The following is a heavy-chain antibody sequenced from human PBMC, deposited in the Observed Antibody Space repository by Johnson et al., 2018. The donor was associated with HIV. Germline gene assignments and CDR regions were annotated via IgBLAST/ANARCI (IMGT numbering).Heavy chain of an antibody. CDR2: IRYDGSNK. CDR3: AQEKSSGWSFHAFDI. V-gene: IGHV3-30*02. Sequence: QVQLVESGGGVVQPGGSLRLSCAASGFTFSSYGMHWVRQAPGKGLEWVAFIRYDGSNKYYADSVKGRFTISRDNSKNTLYLQMNSLRAEDTAMYYCAQEKSSGWSFHAFDIWGQGTVVTVSS. CDR1: GFTFSSYG. D-gene: IGHD6-19*01. J-gene: IGHJ3*02.